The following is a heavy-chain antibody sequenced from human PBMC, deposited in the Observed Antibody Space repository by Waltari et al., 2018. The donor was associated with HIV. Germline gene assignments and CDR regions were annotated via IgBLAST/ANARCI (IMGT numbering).Heavy chain of an antibody. J-gene: IGHJ5*02. D-gene: IGHD5-12*01. Sequence: QLQESGPGLVKPSQTLSLTCTVSGGSISSGSSHWIWIRQPAGKGLEWIGRLYTSGSTDYNPSLKSRATISGDTSKNQFSLKLSSVTAADTAVYYCARGVVGGYDLGNNWFDPWGQGTLVTVSS. CDR1: GGSISSGSSH. CDR3: ARGVVGGYDLGNNWFDP. V-gene: IGHV4-61*02. CDR2: LYTSGST.